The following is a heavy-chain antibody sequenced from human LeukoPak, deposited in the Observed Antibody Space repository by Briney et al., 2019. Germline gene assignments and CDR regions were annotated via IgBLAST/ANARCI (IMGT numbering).Heavy chain of an antibody. Sequence: SETLSLTCTVSGGSISSYYWGWIRQPPGKGLEWIGSIYHSGSTYYNPSLKSRVTISVDTSRNQFSLKLSSVTAADTAVYYCASRLWYDSSGYYFLYFDYWGQGTLVTVSS. D-gene: IGHD3-22*01. CDR1: GGSISSYY. CDR2: IYHSGST. V-gene: IGHV4-38-2*02. J-gene: IGHJ4*02. CDR3: ASRLWYDSSGYYFLYFDY.